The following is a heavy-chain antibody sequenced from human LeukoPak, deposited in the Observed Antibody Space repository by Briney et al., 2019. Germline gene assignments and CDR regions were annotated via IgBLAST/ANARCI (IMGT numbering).Heavy chain of an antibody. D-gene: IGHD3-3*01. CDR2: ISGSGGST. V-gene: IGHV3-23*01. Sequence: GGSLRLSCAASGFTFSGYAMSWVRQAPGKGLEWVSAISGSGGSTYYADSVKGRFTISRDNAKNSLYLQMNSLRAEDTAVYYCARDYDFCPREWGQGTLVTVSS. CDR3: ARDYDFCPRE. J-gene: IGHJ4*02. CDR1: GFTFSGYA.